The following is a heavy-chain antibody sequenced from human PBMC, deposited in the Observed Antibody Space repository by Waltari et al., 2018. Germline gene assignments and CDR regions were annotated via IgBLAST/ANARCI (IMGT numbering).Heavy chain of an antibody. V-gene: IGHV4-34*01. D-gene: IGHD3-9*01. J-gene: IGHJ4*02. CDR1: GGSFSGYY. CDR2: IDHCGST. CDR3: ARGLNLTGYYKRGGFDY. Sequence: QVQLQQWGAGLLKPSETLSLTCAVYGGSFSGYYWSWIRQPPGKGLEWSGEIDHCGSTNHNPSLKSRVTISVDPSKNQFSLKLSSVTAADTAVYYCARGLNLTGYYKRGGFDYWGQGTLVTVSS.